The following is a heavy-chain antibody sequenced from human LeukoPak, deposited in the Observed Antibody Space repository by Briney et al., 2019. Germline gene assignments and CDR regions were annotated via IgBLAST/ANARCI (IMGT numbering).Heavy chain of an antibody. D-gene: IGHD2-15*01. CDR3: ARADCSGGSCYPTWFDP. J-gene: IGHJ5*02. CDR2: IYYSGST. CDR1: GGSISSYY. Sequence: PSETLFLTCTVSGGSISSYYWSWIRQPPGKGLEWVGYIYYSGSTNYNPSLKSRVTISVDTSNNQSSLKLSSVTAADTAVYYCARADCSGGSCYPTWFDPWGQGTLVTVSS. V-gene: IGHV4-59*01.